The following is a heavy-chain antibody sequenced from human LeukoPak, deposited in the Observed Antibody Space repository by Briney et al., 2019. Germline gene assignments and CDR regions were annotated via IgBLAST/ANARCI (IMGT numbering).Heavy chain of an antibody. V-gene: IGHV3-30*18. J-gene: IGHJ4*02. CDR1: GFTFSRYG. Sequence: GGSLRLSCAASGFTFSRYGMRWVRQTPGKGLEWVAVISYDASNKYYADSVKGRLTISRDNSKNTLYLQMNSLRAEDTAVYYCAKSHGYSYGFDYWGQGTLVTVSS. D-gene: IGHD5-18*01. CDR3: AKSHGYSYGFDY. CDR2: ISYDASNK.